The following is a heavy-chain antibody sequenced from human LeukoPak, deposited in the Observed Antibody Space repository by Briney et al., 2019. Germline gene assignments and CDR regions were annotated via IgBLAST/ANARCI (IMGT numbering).Heavy chain of an antibody. CDR3: AHTQYSFDSSGVDDAFGS. J-gene: IGHJ3*02. CDR1: GLSLSTSGVG. D-gene: IGHD3-22*01. V-gene: IGHV2-5*01. Sequence: SGPTLVKPTQTLTLTCTLSGLSLSTSGVGVGWIRQPPGKALEWLALIYWNDEKRYSPSLKSRLTITKDTSKIQVVLAMTNVDPVDTATYYCAHTQYSFDSSGVDDAFGSWGQGTMVTVSS. CDR2: IYWNDEK.